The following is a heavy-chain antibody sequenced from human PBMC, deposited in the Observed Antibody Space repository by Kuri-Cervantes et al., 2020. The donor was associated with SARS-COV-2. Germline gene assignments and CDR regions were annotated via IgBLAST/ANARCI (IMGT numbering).Heavy chain of an antibody. V-gene: IGHV3-23*01. D-gene: IGHD3-10*01. J-gene: IGHJ4*02. CDR1: GFTFSSYA. Sequence: GESLKISCAASGFTFSSYAMSWVRQAPGKGLEWVSAISGSGGSTYYADSVKGRFTISRDNSKNTLYLQMNSLRAEDTAVYYCAKHAMVRGVIITKAGGTEYWGQGTLVTVSS. CDR3: AKHAMVRGVIITKAGGTEY. CDR2: ISGSGGST.